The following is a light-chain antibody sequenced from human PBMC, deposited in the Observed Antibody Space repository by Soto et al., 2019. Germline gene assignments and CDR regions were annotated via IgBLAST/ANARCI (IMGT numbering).Light chain of an antibody. J-gene: IGLJ1*01. V-gene: IGLV1-40*01. CDR1: SSNIGAGYH. Sequence: QSVLTQPPSVSGAPGQRVTISCTGSSSNIGAGYHVHWYQQLPGAAPKLLIFGDSNRPSGVPDRFSGSKSGTSASLAITGLQADDEADYYCQSSDSGLIGLIFGTGTKVTVL. CDR3: QSSDSGLIGLI. CDR2: GDS.